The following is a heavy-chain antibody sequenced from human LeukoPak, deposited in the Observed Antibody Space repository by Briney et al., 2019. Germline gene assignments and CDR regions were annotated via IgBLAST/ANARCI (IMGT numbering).Heavy chain of an antibody. D-gene: IGHD3/OR15-3a*01. CDR1: GFTFSSYG. CDR3: AKGYPGLGYFDY. Sequence: PGGSLRLSCAASGFTFSSYGMHWVRQAPGKGLEWVAVISYDGSNKYYADSVKGRFTISRDNSKNTLYLRMNSLRAEDTAVYYCAKGYPGLGYFDYWGQGTLVTVSS. J-gene: IGHJ4*02. CDR2: ISYDGSNK. V-gene: IGHV3-30*18.